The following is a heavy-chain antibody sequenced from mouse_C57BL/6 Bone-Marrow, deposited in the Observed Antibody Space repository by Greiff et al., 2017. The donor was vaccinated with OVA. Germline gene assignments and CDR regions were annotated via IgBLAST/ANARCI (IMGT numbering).Heavy chain of an antibody. CDR3: TTYGGPYAMDY. J-gene: IGHJ4*01. CDR2: IDPENGDT. Sequence: EVQLKQSGAELVRPGASVKLSCTASGFNIKDDYMHWVKQRPEQGLEWIGWIDPENGDTEYASKFQGKATITADTSSNTAYLQLSSLTSEDTAVYYCTTYGGPYAMDYWGQGTSVTVSA. V-gene: IGHV14-4*01. D-gene: IGHD1-1*02. CDR1: GFNIKDDY.